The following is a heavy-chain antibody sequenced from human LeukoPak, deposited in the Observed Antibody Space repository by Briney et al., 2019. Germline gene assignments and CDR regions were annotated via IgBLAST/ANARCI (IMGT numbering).Heavy chain of an antibody. J-gene: IGHJ4*02. CDR1: GGSISSSSYY. V-gene: IGHV4-39*07. CDR3: AREEGEKLIAVAGTHDY. Sequence: SETLSLTCTVSGGSISSSSYYWGWIRQPPGKGLEWIGSIYYSGSTYYNPSLKSRVTISVDTSKNQFSLKLSSVTAADTAVYYCAREEGEKLIAVAGTHDYWGQGTLVTVSS. CDR2: IYYSGST. D-gene: IGHD6-19*01.